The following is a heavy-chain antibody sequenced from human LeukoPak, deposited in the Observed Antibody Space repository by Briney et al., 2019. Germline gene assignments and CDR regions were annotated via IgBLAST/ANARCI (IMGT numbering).Heavy chain of an antibody. J-gene: IGHJ3*02. CDR3: ARGLYNSNLRDAFDI. V-gene: IGHV3-66*02. CDR2: IYSGGST. CDR1: GFTVSNNY. Sequence: GGSLRLSCAASGFTVSNNYMSWVRQAPGKGLEWVSIIYSGGSTYYADSVKGRFTISRDNSKNTLYLQMNSLRAEDTAVYFCARGLYNSNLRDAFDIWGQGTMVTVSS. D-gene: IGHD1-14*01.